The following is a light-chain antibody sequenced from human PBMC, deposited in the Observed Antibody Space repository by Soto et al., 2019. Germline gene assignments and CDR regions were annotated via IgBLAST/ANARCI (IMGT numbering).Light chain of an antibody. CDR1: RNIASY. J-gene: IGKJ3*01. CDR2: SAF. V-gene: IGKV1-33*01. CDR3: QHCDYLPI. Sequence: DIQMTQSPSSLSASVGDRVTITCRASRNIASYLNWYHQRPGNAPRLLISSAFSLQSGVPSRFSGSGSGTDFTLTISSLQPEDVATYYCQHCDYLPIFGPGTTVDFK.